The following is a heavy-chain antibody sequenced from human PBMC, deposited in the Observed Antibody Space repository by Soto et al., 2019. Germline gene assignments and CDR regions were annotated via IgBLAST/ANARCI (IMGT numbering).Heavy chain of an antibody. Sequence: GGSLRLSCAASGFTFSSYGMHWVRQAPGKGLEWVAVIWYDGSINYYADSVKGRFTISRDNSKNTLYLQMNSLRAEDTAVYYCARDLTGTTDSFDYWGQGTLVTVSS. V-gene: IGHV3-33*01. CDR3: ARDLTGTTDSFDY. J-gene: IGHJ4*02. CDR1: GFTFSSYG. CDR2: IWYDGSIN. D-gene: IGHD1-7*01.